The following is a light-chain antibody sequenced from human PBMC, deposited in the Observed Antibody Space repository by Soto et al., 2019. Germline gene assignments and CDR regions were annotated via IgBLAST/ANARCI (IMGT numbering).Light chain of an antibody. CDR3: QQYGSSHLT. V-gene: IGKV3-20*01. CDR2: GAS. Sequence: EIVLTQSPGTLSLSPGERATLSCRASQSVSSSYLAWYQQKPGQAPRLLIYGASSRATGIPDRFSGSGSGTDFTLNISGLEPEDFAVYYCQQYGSSHLTFGGGTKVEIK. CDR1: QSVSSSY. J-gene: IGKJ4*01.